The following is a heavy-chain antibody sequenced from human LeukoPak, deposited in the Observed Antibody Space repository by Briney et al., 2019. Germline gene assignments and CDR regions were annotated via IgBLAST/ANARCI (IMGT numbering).Heavy chain of an antibody. V-gene: IGHV1-8*03. CDR2: MNPNSGNT. D-gene: IGHD2-2*01. CDR3: ARGRKYQLPPRSPYYYYYMDV. CDR1: GYTFTSYD. J-gene: IGHJ6*03. Sequence: ASVKVSCKASGYTFTSYDINWVRQATGQGLEWMEWMNPNSGNTGYAQKFQGRVTITRNTSISTAYMELSSLRSEDTAVYYCARGRKYQLPPRSPYYYYYMDVWGKGTTVTVSS.